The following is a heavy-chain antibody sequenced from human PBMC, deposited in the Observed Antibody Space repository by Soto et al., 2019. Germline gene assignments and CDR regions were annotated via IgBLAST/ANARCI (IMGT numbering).Heavy chain of an antibody. CDR2: IYYSGST. J-gene: IGHJ6*02. CDR1: GGSISSSSYY. D-gene: IGHD2-2*01. V-gene: IGHV4-39*01. Sequence: SETLSPTCTVSGGSISSSSYYCGWIRQPPGRGLEWIGSIYYSGSTYYNPSLKSRVTISVNTSKNPFSLKLSSVTAADTAVYYCAGPSVAAAYYYSYAMDVWGQGTTVTVSS. CDR3: AGPSVAAAYYYSYAMDV.